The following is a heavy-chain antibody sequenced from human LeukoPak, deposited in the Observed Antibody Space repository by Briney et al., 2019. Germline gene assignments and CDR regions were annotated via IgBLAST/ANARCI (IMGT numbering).Heavy chain of an antibody. V-gene: IGHV1-18*04. D-gene: IGHD6-19*01. Sequence: GASVTVSYKASGYTFTSYGIIWVRQAPGQAREGMGWISAYNGNTNYAQKLQGRVTMTTDTSTSTAYMELRSLRSDDTAVYYCARVPIYSSGWYYGYWGQGTLVTVSS. CDR3: ARVPIYSSGWYYGY. J-gene: IGHJ4*02. CDR2: ISAYNGNT. CDR1: GYTFTSYG.